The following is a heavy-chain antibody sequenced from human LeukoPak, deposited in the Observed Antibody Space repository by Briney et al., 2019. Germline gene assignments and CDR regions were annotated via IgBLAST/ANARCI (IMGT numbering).Heavy chain of an antibody. J-gene: IGHJ4*02. CDR1: GFTFSSYA. V-gene: IGHV3-23*01. CDR3: AKDLDDYVWGSYRTDY. Sequence: GGSLRLSCAAPGFTFSSYAMSWVRQAPGKGLEWASAIIGSGGSTYYAHSVKGRLTISRDNSKTTLYLQMNSLRAEDKAVYYCAKDLDDYVWGSYRTDYWGQGTLVTVSS. CDR2: IIGSGGST. D-gene: IGHD3-16*02.